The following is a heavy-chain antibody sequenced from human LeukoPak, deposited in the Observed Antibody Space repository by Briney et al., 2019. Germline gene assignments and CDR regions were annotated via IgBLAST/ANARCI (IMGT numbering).Heavy chain of an antibody. D-gene: IGHD4-17*01. J-gene: IGHJ5*02. Sequence: GGSLRLSCAASGFTFSSYAMSWVRQAPGKGLEWVSAIGYSAGDTYYADSVKGRFTISRDNSMNTLYLQMSSLRADDTALYYTAKNEAGPHHGVYPWGQGTLVTVSS. V-gene: IGHV3-23*01. CDR1: GFTFSSYA. CDR2: IGYSAGDT. CDR3: AKNEAGPHHGVYP.